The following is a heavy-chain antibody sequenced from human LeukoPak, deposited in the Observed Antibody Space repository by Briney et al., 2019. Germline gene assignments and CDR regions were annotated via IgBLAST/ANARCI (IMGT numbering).Heavy chain of an antibody. CDR3: ASCTSCYTVYYYYYYMDV. Sequence: GGSLRLSCAASGFTFSSYSMNWVRQAPGKGLEWVSSISSSSSYIYYADSVKGRFTISRDNAKNSLYLQMNSLRAEDTAVYYCASCTSCYTVYYYYYYMDVWGKGTTVTVSS. V-gene: IGHV3-21*01. J-gene: IGHJ6*03. CDR2: ISSSSSYI. CDR1: GFTFSSYS. D-gene: IGHD2-2*02.